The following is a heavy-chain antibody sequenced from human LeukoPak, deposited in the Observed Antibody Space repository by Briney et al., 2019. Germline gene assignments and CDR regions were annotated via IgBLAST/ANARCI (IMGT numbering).Heavy chain of an antibody. CDR3: AKDLRGMVVIDFDD. V-gene: IGHV3-23*01. D-gene: IGHD2-15*01. CDR1: GFTFSGYA. CDR2: ITGSGGTT. J-gene: IGHJ4*02. Sequence: GGSLRLSCAASGFTFSGYAMRWVRQAPGKWLEWVSTITGSGGTTYYADSVKGRFTISRDNSKNTLFLQMNSLRAEDTALYYSAKDLRGMVVIDFDDWGQGTLVTVSP.